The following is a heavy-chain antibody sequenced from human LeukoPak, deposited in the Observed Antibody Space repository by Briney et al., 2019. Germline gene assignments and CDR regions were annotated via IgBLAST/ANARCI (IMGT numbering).Heavy chain of an antibody. J-gene: IGHJ4*02. CDR1: GFTFSRYW. Sequence: GGSLRLSCAASGFTFSRYWMSWVRQAPGKGLEWVANIKQDGSEKYYVDSVKGRFTISRDNAKNSLYLQMNSLRAEDTAVYYCARTYYDFRSSDYFDYWGQGTLVTVSS. V-gene: IGHV3-7*01. CDR2: IKQDGSEK. CDR3: ARTYYDFRSSDYFDY. D-gene: IGHD3-3*01.